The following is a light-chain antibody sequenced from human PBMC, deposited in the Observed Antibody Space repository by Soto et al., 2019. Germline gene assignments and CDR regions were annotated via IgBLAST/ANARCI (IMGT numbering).Light chain of an antibody. CDR1: QGITTY. CDR3: QQTYSTPHT. Sequence: DIQMTQSPSSVSASVGDRVTITCRASQGITTYLNWYQHKPGKAPKLLIYAAISLQSGVPSRLSGSGSGTDFTLTISSLQPEDFATYYCQQTYSTPHTFGQGTKVDIK. V-gene: IGKV1-39*01. J-gene: IGKJ2*01. CDR2: AAI.